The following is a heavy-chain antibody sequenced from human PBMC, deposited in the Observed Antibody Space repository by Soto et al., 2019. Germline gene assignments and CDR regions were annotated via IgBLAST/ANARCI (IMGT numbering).Heavy chain of an antibody. CDR3: AREGDDVLRFLEWSSAGGRYFDY. CDR2: IYLSGTT. J-gene: IGHJ4*02. CDR1: VYSISSGYY. Sequence: SEILCFTCVFSVYSISSGYYWDWIRQPPVKGLECTGTIYLSGTTYYNPSLKSRVTISVDTSKNQFSLKLSSVTAADTAVYYCAREGDDVLRFLEWSSAGGRYFDYWGQGTMVTVSS. V-gene: IGHV4-38-2*02. D-gene: IGHD3-3*01.